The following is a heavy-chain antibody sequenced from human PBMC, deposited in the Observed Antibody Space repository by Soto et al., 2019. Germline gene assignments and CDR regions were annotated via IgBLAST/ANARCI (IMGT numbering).Heavy chain of an antibody. J-gene: IGHJ4*02. Sequence: EVQLVESGGGLVQPGGSLRLSCAASGFTFRSYWMHWVRQVPGKGLVWVSRINSDGSTTSYADSVKGRFTISRDNAKNTVYLQRNSLRAEDTAVYYCVRPRYDDSVTPFDYWGQGTLVTVSS. CDR2: INSDGSTT. V-gene: IGHV3-74*01. CDR1: GFTFRSYW. CDR3: VRPRYDDSVTPFDY. D-gene: IGHD3-22*01.